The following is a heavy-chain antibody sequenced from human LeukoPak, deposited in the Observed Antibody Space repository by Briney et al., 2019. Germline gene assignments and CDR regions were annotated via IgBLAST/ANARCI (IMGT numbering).Heavy chain of an antibody. CDR1: GYSFMTYW. D-gene: IGHD3-22*01. V-gene: IGHV5-51*01. J-gene: IGHJ3*02. Sequence: GESLKISCQASGYSFMTYWIGWVRQMPGKGLEWMAIIYPGDSDTKYSPSFQDQVTISADESINTAYLHWRSLKASDTAMYYCAILSMIDTFDIWGLGTVVTVSS. CDR2: IYPGDSDT. CDR3: AILSMIDTFDI.